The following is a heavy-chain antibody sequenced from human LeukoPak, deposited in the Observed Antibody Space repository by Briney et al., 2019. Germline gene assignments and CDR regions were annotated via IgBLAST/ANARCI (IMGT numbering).Heavy chain of an antibody. CDR3: ARDQATSGGGLDS. CDR2: IYTGGTT. V-gene: IGHV3-53*01. CDR1: GFTVSDTH. Sequence: GGSLRLSCAPSGFTVSDTHMSWVRQATGKGLEWVSAIYTGGTTYYSDSVEGRFTISRDKSKNTLYLQMDSLRVEDTAVYYCARDQATSGGGLDSWGQGTLVSVSS. D-gene: IGHD3-16*01. J-gene: IGHJ4*02.